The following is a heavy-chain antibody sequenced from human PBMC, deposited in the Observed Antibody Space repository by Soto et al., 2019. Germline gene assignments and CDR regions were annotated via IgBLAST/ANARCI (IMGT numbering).Heavy chain of an antibody. Sequence: QVQLVESGGGVVQPGRSLRLSGAASGFTFSSYGMHWVRQAPGKGLEWVAVISYDGSNKYYADSVKGLFTIPRDNSKNTLSLQMNSLRAEDTAVYYCAKGLGGGDSYGMDVWGQGTTVTVSS. CDR3: AKGLGGGDSYGMDV. CDR1: GFTFSSYG. CDR2: ISYDGSNK. J-gene: IGHJ6*02. V-gene: IGHV3-30*18. D-gene: IGHD3-16*01.